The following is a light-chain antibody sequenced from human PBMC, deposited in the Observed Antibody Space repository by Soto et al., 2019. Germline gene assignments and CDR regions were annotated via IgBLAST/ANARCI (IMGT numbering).Light chain of an antibody. Sequence: EIVLTQSPGTLSLSPGERATLSCRASQSVSSSYLAWYQQKPGQAPRLLIYGASSRSTGIPYRFSGSGSGTDFTLTISGLEPEDFAVYYCQQYGSSPSSFGGGTKVEIK. CDR2: GAS. CDR1: QSVSSSY. J-gene: IGKJ4*01. CDR3: QQYGSSPSS. V-gene: IGKV3-20*01.